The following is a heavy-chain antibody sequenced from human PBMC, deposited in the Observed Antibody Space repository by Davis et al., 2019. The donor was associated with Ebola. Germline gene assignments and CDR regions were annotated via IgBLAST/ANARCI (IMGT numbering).Heavy chain of an antibody. CDR3: VKAAQPGIAAAGRIDY. Sequence: PGGSLRLSCSASGFTFSSYAMHWVRQAPGKGLEYVSAISSNGGSTYYADSVKGRFTISRDNSKNTLYLQMSSLRAEDTAVYYCVKAAQPGIAAAGRIDYWGQGTLVTVSS. D-gene: IGHD6-13*01. CDR2: ISSNGGST. V-gene: IGHV3-64D*08. J-gene: IGHJ4*02. CDR1: GFTFSSYA.